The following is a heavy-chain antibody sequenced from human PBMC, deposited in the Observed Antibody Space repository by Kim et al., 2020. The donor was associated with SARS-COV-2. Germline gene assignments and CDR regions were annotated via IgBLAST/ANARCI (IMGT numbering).Heavy chain of an antibody. J-gene: IGHJ6*02. CDR2: INSDGSST. Sequence: GGSLRLSCAASGFTFSSYWMHWVRQAPGKGLVWVSRINSDGSSTSYADSVKGRFTISRDNAKNTLYLQMNSLRAEGTAVYYCARVEVRYFDWLLARWGMDVWGQGTTVTVSS. CDR3: ARVEVRYFDWLLARWGMDV. CDR1: GFTFSSYW. D-gene: IGHD3-9*01. V-gene: IGHV3-74*01.